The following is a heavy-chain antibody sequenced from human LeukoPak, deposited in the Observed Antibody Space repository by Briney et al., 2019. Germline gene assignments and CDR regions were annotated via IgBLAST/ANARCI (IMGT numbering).Heavy chain of an antibody. J-gene: IGHJ4*02. Sequence: GGSLRLSCAASGFTFSSYGMHWVRQAPGKGLEWVAFIQYDGSNKYYADSVKGRFTISRVNSKNTLYLQMTSLRPEDTAVYYCAKVVGATRPFDYWGQGTLVTVSS. CDR2: IQYDGSNK. V-gene: IGHV3-30*02. D-gene: IGHD1-26*01. CDR1: GFTFSSYG. CDR3: AKVVGATRPFDY.